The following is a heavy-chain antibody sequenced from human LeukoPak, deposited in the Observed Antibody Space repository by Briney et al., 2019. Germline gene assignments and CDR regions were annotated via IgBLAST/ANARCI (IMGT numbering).Heavy chain of an antibody. CDR3: ARDGAVAGTLYNWFDP. CDR1: GFTFDDYA. CDR2: ISWNNGSI. Sequence: GRSLRLSCAASGFTFDDYAMHWVRQAPGKGLEWISGISWNNGSIGYADSVKGRFTISRDNAKNSLYLQMNSLRAEDTAVYYCARDGAVAGTLYNWFDPWGQGTLVTVSS. J-gene: IGHJ5*02. V-gene: IGHV3-9*01. D-gene: IGHD6-19*01.